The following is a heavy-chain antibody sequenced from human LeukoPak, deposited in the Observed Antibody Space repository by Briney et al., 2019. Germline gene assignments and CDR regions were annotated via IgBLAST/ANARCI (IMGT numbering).Heavy chain of an antibody. V-gene: IGHV1-69*01. CDR1: GGTFSSYA. CDR3: AREAERDLYYFDY. Sequence: SVKVSCQASGGTFSSYAISWVRQAPGQGLEWMGGIIPIFGTANYAQKFQGRVTITADESTSTAYMELSSLRSEDTAVYYCAREAERDLYYFDYWGQGTLVTVSS. D-gene: IGHD1-1*01. J-gene: IGHJ4*02. CDR2: IIPIFGTA.